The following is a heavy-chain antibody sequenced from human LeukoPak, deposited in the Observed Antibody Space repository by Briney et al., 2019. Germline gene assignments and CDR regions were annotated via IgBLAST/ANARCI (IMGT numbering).Heavy chain of an antibody. CDR3: ARGATIFGVVINFDP. J-gene: IGHJ5*02. V-gene: IGHV3-48*04. D-gene: IGHD3-3*01. Sequence: GGSLRLSCAASGFTFSSYWMSWVRQAPGKGLEWVSYISDRGTTIYYADSVKGRFTMSRDNAKNSLYLQMNSLRAEDTAVYYCARGATIFGVVINFDPWGQGTLVTVSS. CDR2: ISDRGTTI. CDR1: GFTFSSYW.